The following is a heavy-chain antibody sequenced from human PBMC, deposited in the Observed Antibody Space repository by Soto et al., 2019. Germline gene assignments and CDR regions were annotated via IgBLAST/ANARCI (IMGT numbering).Heavy chain of an antibody. CDR2: INPKSDET. J-gene: IGHJ4*02. CDR1: GYTFAANY. CDR3: ARWTSRGCYDS. Sequence: QVLLVQSGAELKKPGSSVRVSCRTSGYTFAANYIHWVRQAPGKGLEWMGWINPKSDETKFSQKFQGRVALTKDTTSNTVHLDVANLRSEDTAVYYCARWTSRGCYDSWGQGTLITASS. D-gene: IGHD3-16*01. V-gene: IGHV1-2*02.